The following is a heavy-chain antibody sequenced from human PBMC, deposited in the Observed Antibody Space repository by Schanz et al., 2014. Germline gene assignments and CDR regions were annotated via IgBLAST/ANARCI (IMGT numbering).Heavy chain of an antibody. D-gene: IGHD5-12*01. J-gene: IGHJ4*02. V-gene: IGHV1-2*02. CDR2: TNPNGGA. CDR3: ARVTTGYDS. Sequence: QGHLVQSGAEVKEPGASVQVSCKASGYVFTAYYMHWVRQAPGQGLEWMGVTNPNGGAEFAQKFQGRVTMTRDTSSSTVYMQLSSLTSDDTAIYYCARVTTGYDSWGQGTLVTVSS. CDR1: GYVFTAYY.